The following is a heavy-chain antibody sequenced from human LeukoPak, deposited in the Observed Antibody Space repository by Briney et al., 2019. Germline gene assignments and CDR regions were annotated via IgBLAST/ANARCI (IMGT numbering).Heavy chain of an antibody. CDR1: GYTFTSYY. CDR3: ARGLERFLEWLHFDY. V-gene: IGHV1-46*01. D-gene: IGHD3-3*01. CDR2: INPSGGST. Sequence: ASVKVSCKASGYTFTSYYMHWVRQAPGQGLEWMGIINPSGGSTSYAQKFQGRVTMTRDTSISTAYMELSRLRSDDTAVYYCARGLERFLEWLHFDYWGQGTLVTVSS. J-gene: IGHJ4*02.